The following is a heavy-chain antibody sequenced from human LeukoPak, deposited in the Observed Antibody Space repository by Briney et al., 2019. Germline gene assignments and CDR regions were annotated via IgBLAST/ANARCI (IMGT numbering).Heavy chain of an antibody. CDR3: AREGWNDAGYFDY. CDR2: IASDGSST. CDR1: GFTFSSYW. D-gene: IGHD1-1*01. V-gene: IGHV3-74*01. Sequence: GGSLRLSCAASGFTFSSYWMNWVRQAPGKGLVWVSRIASDGSSTTYADSVKGRFSISRDNAKNSLYLQMNSLRAEDTAVYYCAREGWNDAGYFDYWGQGTLVTVSS. J-gene: IGHJ4*02.